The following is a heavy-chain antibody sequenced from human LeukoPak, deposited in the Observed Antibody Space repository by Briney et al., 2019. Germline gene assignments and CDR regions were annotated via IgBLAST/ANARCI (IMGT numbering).Heavy chain of an antibody. CDR1: GFTFRDYA. D-gene: IGHD2-15*01. Sequence: GGSLRLSCTASGFTFRDYAMSWVRQAPGKGLEWVGFISRKGNGGTTEYAASVKGRFTISRDDSKSIAYLQMNSLKTEDTAVYYCTSLGVVAHYGMDVWGQGTTVTVSS. CDR2: ISRKGNGGTT. V-gene: IGHV3-49*04. J-gene: IGHJ6*02. CDR3: TSLGVVAHYGMDV.